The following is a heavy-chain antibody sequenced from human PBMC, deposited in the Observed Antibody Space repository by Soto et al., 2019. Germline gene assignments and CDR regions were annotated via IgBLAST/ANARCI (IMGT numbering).Heavy chain of an antibody. CDR3: AREPAIVVVPAAITNKYYYYGMDV. D-gene: IGHD2-2*02. Sequence: QVQLQQWGAGLLKPSETLSLTCAVYGGSFSGYYWSWIRQPPGKGLEWIGEINHSGSTNYNPSLKSRVTISVDTSKNQFPLKLSSVTAADTAVYYCAREPAIVVVPAAITNKYYYYGMDVWGQGTTVTVSS. CDR1: GGSFSGYY. J-gene: IGHJ6*02. V-gene: IGHV4-34*01. CDR2: INHSGST.